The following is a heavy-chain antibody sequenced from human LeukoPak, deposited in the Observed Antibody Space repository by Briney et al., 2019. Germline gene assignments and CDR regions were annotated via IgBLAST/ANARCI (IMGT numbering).Heavy chain of an antibody. V-gene: IGHV3-30*18. CDR3: AKGDRKQWLVENYFDY. J-gene: IGHJ4*02. D-gene: IGHD6-19*01. CDR2: ISYDGSNK. Sequence: RSPRLSYAASGFTFSSYGMHWVRQAPGKGLEWVAVISYDGSNKYYADSVKGRFTISRDNSKNTLYLQTNSLRAEDTAVYYCAKGDRKQWLVENYFDYWGQGTLVTVSS. CDR1: GFTFSSYG.